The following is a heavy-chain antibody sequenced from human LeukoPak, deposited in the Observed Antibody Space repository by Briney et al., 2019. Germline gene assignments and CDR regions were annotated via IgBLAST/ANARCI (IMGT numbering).Heavy chain of an antibody. J-gene: IGHJ6*03. CDR1: GFTFSDYY. V-gene: IGHV3-11*04. Sequence: PGGSLRLSCAASGFTFSDYYMNWIRQAPGKGLEWVSYISSSGTTIFYADSVKGRFTISRDNAKNSLYLQMNSLRAEDTAVYYCARVYLSSGYNYYYYYMDVWGKGTTVTVSS. CDR2: ISSSGTTI. D-gene: IGHD6-19*01. CDR3: ARVYLSSGYNYYYYYMDV.